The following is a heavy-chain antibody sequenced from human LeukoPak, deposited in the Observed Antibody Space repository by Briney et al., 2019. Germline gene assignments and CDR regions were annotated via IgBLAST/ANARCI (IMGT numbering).Heavy chain of an antibody. D-gene: IGHD2-2*01. CDR2: LRSKANSYAT. CDR3: TRYHCSSTSCYPFGDY. J-gene: IGHJ4*02. Sequence: GGSLKLSCAASGFTFSGSAMHWVRQASGKGLDWVGRLRSKANSYATAYAASVKGRFTISRDDSKNTAYLQMNSLKTEDTAVYYCTRYHCSSTSCYPFGDYWGQGTLVTVSS. V-gene: IGHV3-73*01. CDR1: GFTFSGSA.